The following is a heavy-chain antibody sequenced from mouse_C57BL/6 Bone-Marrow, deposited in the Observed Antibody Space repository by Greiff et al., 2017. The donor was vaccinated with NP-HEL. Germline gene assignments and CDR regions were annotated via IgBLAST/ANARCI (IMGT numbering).Heavy chain of an antibody. CDR1: GYTFTSYW. D-gene: IGHD2-4*01. J-gene: IGHJ2*01. CDR3: ARGDDYEDY. CDR2: INPSSGYT. V-gene: IGHV1-7*01. Sequence: VQLQQSGAELAKPGASVKLSCKASGYTFTSYWMHWVKQRPGQGLEWIGYINPSSGYTKYNQKFKDKATLTADKSSRTAYMQLSSLTYEDSAVYYCARGDDYEDYGGQGTTLTVSS.